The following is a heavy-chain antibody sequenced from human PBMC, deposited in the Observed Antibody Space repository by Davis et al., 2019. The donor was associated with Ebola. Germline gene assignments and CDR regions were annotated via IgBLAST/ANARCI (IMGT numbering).Heavy chain of an antibody. V-gene: IGHV4-34*01. D-gene: IGHD3-10*01. Sequence: LNISCSVSGCMFSSYTMRWFRPAPGKVLEWIGEINHSGSTNYTPSLKSRVVISTDTSKNQFSLKLSSVTAADTAVYYCARGTMVRGVIITPFDYWGQGTLVTVSS. CDR1: GCMFSSYT. J-gene: IGHJ4*02. CDR3: ARGTMVRGVIITPFDY. CDR2: INHSGST.